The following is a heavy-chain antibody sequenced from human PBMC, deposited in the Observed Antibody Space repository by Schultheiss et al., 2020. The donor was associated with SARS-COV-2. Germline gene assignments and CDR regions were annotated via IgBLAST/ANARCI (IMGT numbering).Heavy chain of an antibody. Sequence: GSVKGRFTISRDNSKNTLFLQMNSLRAEDTAVYYCAKGATGFDYWGQGTLVTVSS. V-gene: IGHV3-33*06. CDR3: AKGATGFDY. J-gene: IGHJ4*02. D-gene: IGHD5-12*01.